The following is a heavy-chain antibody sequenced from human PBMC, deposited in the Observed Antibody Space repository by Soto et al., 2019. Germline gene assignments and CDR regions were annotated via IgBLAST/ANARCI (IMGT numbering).Heavy chain of an antibody. V-gene: IGHV4-31*03. J-gene: IGHJ3*01. CDR2: IFHTGTT. CDR3: ARGLGYDSNGRFLAAFDV. CDR1: GASLSSGGYY. Sequence: VQLQESGPGLAKPSQTLSLTCTVSGASLSSGGYYWTWIRQVPGKALEWIGYIFHTGTTFYNPSLKSRVVMSIEKSDNQFSLNLRSVTAADTAVYYCARGLGYDSNGRFLAAFDVWGQGTMVPVSS. D-gene: IGHD3-22*01.